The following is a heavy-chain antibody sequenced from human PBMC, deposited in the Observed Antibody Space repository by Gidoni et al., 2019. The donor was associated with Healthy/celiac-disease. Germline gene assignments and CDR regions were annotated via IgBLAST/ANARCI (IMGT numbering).Heavy chain of an antibody. D-gene: IGHD5-12*01. Sequence: VQLVASGGGVVQPGRSLRLSWSASGLPFSSYAMHWVRQAPGKGLEWVAVISYDGSNKYYADSVKGRFTISRDNSKNTLYLQMNSLRAEDTAVYYCARAFSGYHYFDYWGQGTLVTVSS. V-gene: IGHV3-30-3*01. CDR3: ARAFSGYHYFDY. J-gene: IGHJ4*02. CDR2: ISYDGSNK. CDR1: GLPFSSYA.